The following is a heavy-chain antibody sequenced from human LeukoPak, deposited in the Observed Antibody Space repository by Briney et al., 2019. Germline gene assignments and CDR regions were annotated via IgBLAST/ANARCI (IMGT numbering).Heavy chain of an antibody. Sequence: PGGSLRLSCAASGFTFSSYSMNWVRQAPGKGLEWVSSITTSSRYIYYADSVKGRFTISRDNAKNSLYLQMNSLRGDDTAVYYCASVPAYESSGYYPWYFDYWGQGTLVTVSS. J-gene: IGHJ4*02. V-gene: IGHV3-21*01. CDR2: ITTSSRYI. CDR3: ASVPAYESSGYYPWYFDY. D-gene: IGHD3-22*01. CDR1: GFTFSSYS.